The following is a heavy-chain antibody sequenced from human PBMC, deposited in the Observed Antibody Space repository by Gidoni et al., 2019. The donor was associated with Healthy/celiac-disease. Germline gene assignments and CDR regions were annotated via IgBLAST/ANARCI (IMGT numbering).Heavy chain of an antibody. CDR3: ARVYCSSTSCYYYYYGMES. CDR1: GFPFSSYS. V-gene: IGHV3-21*01. Sequence: EVQLVESGGGFVKSGGSLRLSCEAAGFPFSSYSINWFRQAPGKGLEWVSSISSSSSYIYYADSVKGRFTISRDNAKNSLYLQMNSLRAEDTAVYYCARVYCSSTSCYYYYYGMESGAKGPRSPSP. CDR2: ISSSSSYI. J-gene: IGHJ6*02. D-gene: IGHD2-2*01.